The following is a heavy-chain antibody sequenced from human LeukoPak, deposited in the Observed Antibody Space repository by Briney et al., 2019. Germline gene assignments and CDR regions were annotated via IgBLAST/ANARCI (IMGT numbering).Heavy chain of an antibody. CDR1: GFTFSSYS. J-gene: IGHJ4*02. Sequence: GGSLRLSCAASGFTFSSYSMNWVRQAPGKGLEWVSSIGSSSSYIYYADSVKGRFTISRDNAKNSLYLQMNSLRAEDTAVYYCARDLGGSSGCLDYWGQGTLVTVSS. V-gene: IGHV3-21*01. CDR2: IGSSSSYI. D-gene: IGHD6-19*01. CDR3: ARDLGGSSGCLDY.